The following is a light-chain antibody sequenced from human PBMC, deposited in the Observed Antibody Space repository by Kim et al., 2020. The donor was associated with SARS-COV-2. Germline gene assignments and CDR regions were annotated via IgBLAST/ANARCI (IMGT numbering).Light chain of an antibody. V-gene: IGKV1-27*01. J-gene: IGKJ2*01. CDR3: QKYNSAPNT. CDR2: ATS. Sequence: SASVGDRVTITCRASQGISNYLAWYQLKPGKIPRLLIYATSTLQSGVPARFSGRGSRTDFTLTISSLQPEDVATYYCQKYNSAPNTFGQGTKLEI. CDR1: QGISNY.